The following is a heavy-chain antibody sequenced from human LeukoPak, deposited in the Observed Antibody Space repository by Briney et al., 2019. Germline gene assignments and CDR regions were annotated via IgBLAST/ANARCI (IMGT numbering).Heavy chain of an antibody. CDR2: IHFDGRNK. Sequence: GGSLRLSCAASGFTLNSYGTHWVRQAPGKGLEWMPYIHFDGRNKYYADSVKGRFTISRDSSKNTVYLQMNGLTTEDTAVYYCAKDLHWAWDYWGQGALVTVSS. D-gene: IGHD7-27*01. V-gene: IGHV3-30*02. J-gene: IGHJ4*02. CDR3: AKDLHWAWDY. CDR1: GFTLNSYG.